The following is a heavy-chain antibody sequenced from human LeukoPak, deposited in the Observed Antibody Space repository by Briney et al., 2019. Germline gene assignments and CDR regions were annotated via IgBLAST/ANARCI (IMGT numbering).Heavy chain of an antibody. CDR3: ARVNGFGVLTRV. CDR1: GVSISYATYQ. Sequence: PSETLSLTCTVSGVSISYATYQWTWIRQSAGKGLEWIGLISKSGTTNYNPSHKSRVTISIDTTKNQFSLKLTSVTAADTAVYYCARVNGFGVLTRVWGQGTLVTVSS. D-gene: IGHD3-3*01. J-gene: IGHJ4*02. V-gene: IGHV4-61*02. CDR2: ISKSGTT.